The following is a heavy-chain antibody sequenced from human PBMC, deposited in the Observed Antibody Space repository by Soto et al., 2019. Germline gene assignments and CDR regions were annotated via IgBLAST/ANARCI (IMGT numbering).Heavy chain of an antibody. V-gene: IGHV3-23*01. Sequence: GGSLRLSCVASRFSFSSYEMSWVRQAAGKGLEWVSRVSLTGDRTNYAGSVKGRFTVSRDNFKNTLYLEMDSLRPEDTAIYYCARGGGYCTPTSCAIDSWGRGAPVTVSS. CDR2: VSLTGDRT. CDR1: RFSFSSYE. J-gene: IGHJ4*02. D-gene: IGHD2-8*01. CDR3: ARGGGYCTPTSCAIDS.